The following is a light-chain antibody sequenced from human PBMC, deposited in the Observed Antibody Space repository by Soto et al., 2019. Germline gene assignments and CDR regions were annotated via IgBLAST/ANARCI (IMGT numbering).Light chain of an antibody. CDR2: DVS. CDR3: CSYAGSYTYD. CDR1: SSDVGGYNY. J-gene: IGLJ1*01. Sequence: QSVLTQPRSVSGVPGQSVTISCTGTSSDVGGYNYVSWYQQHPGKAPKLIIYDVSKRPSGIPDRFSGSKSGNTASLTISGLQAEDEADYYCCSYAGSYTYDFGTGTKLTVL. V-gene: IGLV2-11*01.